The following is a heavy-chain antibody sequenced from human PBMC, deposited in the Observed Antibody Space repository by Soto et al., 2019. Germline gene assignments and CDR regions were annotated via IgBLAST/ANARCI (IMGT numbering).Heavy chain of an antibody. D-gene: IGHD3-22*01. Sequence: QVQLVESGGGVVQPGRSLRLSCAASGFTFSSYAMHWVRQAPGKGLEWVAVISYDGSNKYYADSVKGRFTISRDNSKNTLYLQINRLRAEDTAVYYCARPLWRDYYNWGYFDLWGRGTMVTVSS. V-gene: IGHV3-30-3*01. J-gene: IGHJ2*01. CDR2: ISYDGSNK. CDR3: ARPLWRDYYNWGYFDL. CDR1: GFTFSSYA.